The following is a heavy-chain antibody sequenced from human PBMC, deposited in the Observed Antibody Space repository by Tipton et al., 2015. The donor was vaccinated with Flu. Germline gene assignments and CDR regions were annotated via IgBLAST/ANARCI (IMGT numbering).Heavy chain of an antibody. J-gene: IGHJ6*02. D-gene: IGHD3-22*01. CDR1: GFTFSSYG. V-gene: IGHV3-33*01. CDR3: ARSYYYDRSGYQDYNYYYAMDV. Sequence: SGFTFSSYGMHWVRQTPGKGLEWVAVIWYDSSNTYYADSVKGRFTISRDNSKNTLYLQMNTLRAEDTAVYYCARSYYYDRSGYQDYNYYYAMDVWGQGTTVTVSS. CDR2: IWYDSSNT.